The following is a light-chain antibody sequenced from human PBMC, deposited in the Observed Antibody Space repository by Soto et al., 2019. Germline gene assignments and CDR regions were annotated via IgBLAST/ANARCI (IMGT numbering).Light chain of an antibody. CDR3: QQRSNWPIT. Sequence: EIVLTQSPVTLSLSPGDRATPSCRASQTVSRMYLSWFQQKPGQAPRLLIYDASNRATGIPARFSGSGSGTDFTLTISSLEPEDFAVYYCQQRSNWPITFGQGTRLEIK. V-gene: IGKV3-11*01. CDR1: QTVSRMY. CDR2: DAS. J-gene: IGKJ5*01.